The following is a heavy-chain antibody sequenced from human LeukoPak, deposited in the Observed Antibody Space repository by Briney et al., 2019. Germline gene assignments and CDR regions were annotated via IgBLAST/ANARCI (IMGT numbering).Heavy chain of an antibody. D-gene: IGHD1-26*01. CDR3: ARDPYSGSPYYFDY. CDR2: ISVYNGNT. CDR1: GYTFTSYG. J-gene: IGHJ4*02. V-gene: IGHV1-18*01. Sequence: ASVKVSCKASGYTFTSYGISWVRQAPGQGVEWMGWISVYNGNTNYAQKLQGRVTMTTDTSTSTAYMELRSLRSDETAVYYCARDPYSGSPYYFDYWGQGTLVTVSS.